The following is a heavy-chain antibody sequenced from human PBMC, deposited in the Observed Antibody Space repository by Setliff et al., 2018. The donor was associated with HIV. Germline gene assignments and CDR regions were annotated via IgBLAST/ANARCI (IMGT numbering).Heavy chain of an antibody. CDR3: AIVRTGDRSFDF. CDR2: IYYRGDT. Sequence: NPSETLSLTCTVSGASITSGYYWSWVRQRPGRGLECIGHIYYRGDTYYSPSLKSRLAISVDTSKMQFSLTVTSMTAADTAVYYCAIVRTGDRSFDFWGQGTLVTVSS. D-gene: IGHD1-1*01. J-gene: IGHJ4*02. V-gene: IGHV4-31*03. CDR1: GASITSGYY.